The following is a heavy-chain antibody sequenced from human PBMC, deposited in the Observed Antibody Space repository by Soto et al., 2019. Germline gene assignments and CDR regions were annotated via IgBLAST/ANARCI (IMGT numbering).Heavy chain of an antibody. Sequence: GGSLRLSCAASGFTFSSYSMNWVRQAPGKGLEWVSSISSSSSYIYYADSVKGRFTISRDNAKNSLYLQMNSLSAEDTAVYYCARDFLDIVVVPAAIGHWGQGTLVTVSS. CDR2: ISSSSSYI. CDR3: ARDFLDIVVVPAAIGH. V-gene: IGHV3-21*01. D-gene: IGHD2-2*03. CDR1: GFTFSSYS. J-gene: IGHJ4*02.